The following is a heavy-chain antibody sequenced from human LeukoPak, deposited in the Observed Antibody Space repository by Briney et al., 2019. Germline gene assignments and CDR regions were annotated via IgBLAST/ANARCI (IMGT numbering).Heavy chain of an antibody. V-gene: IGHV3-7*01. CDR2: INQGGSEK. CDR1: GFTFSSYW. CDR3: ARDVTALDS. D-gene: IGHD2-2*01. J-gene: IGHJ4*02. Sequence: GGSLRLSCAASGFTFSSYWMSWVRQAPEKGLEWVANINQGGSEKYYVDSVRGRVTISRDNAKNSLYLQMNSLRADDTAVYYCARDVTALDSWGQRTLVTVSS.